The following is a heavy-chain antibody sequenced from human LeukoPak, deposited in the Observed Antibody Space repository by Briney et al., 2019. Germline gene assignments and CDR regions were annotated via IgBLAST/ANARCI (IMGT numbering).Heavy chain of an antibody. D-gene: IGHD6-19*01. CDR1: GFTFSSYG. V-gene: IGHV3-30*18. Sequence: GRSLRLSCAASGFTFSSYGMPWVRQAPGKGLEWVAAISYDGNNKYYADSVKGRFTISRDNSKNTLYLQMNSLRAEDTALYYCAKDPSYKQWPSGSSGLYYFDYWGQGTLVTVSS. CDR3: AKDPSYKQWPSGSSGLYYFDY. CDR2: ISYDGNNK. J-gene: IGHJ4*02.